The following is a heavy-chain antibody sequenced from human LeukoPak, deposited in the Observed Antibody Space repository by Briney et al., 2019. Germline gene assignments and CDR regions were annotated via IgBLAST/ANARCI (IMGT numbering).Heavy chain of an antibody. Sequence: PGRSLRLSCAASGFTFSSYAMHWVGQAPGKGLEWVAVISYDGSNKYYADSVKGRFTISRDNSKNTLYLQMNSLRAEDTAVYYCARDTYYYDSSGYYSPQGYYYYGMDVWGQGTTVTVSS. CDR2: ISYDGSNK. D-gene: IGHD3-22*01. V-gene: IGHV3-30-3*01. J-gene: IGHJ6*02. CDR3: ARDTYYYDSSGYYSPQGYYYYGMDV. CDR1: GFTFSSYA.